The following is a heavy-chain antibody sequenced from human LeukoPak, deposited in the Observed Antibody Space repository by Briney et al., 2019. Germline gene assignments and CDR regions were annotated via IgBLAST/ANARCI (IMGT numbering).Heavy chain of an antibody. Sequence: ASVKVSCKASGGTFSSYTISWGRQAPGQWLEWMGRIIPILGIANYAQKFQGRVTITADKSTSTAYMELSSLRSEDPAVYYCARDRTPIVVVPAAIPCLSGWGQGTLVTVSS. CDR2: IIPILGIA. J-gene: IGHJ4*02. CDR3: ARDRTPIVVVPAAIPCLSG. D-gene: IGHD2-2*02. V-gene: IGHV1-69*04. CDR1: GGTFSSYT.